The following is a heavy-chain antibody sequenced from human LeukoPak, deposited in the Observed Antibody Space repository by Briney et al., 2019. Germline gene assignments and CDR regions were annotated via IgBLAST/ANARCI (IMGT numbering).Heavy chain of an antibody. CDR3: ARDRWDIVATITDY. CDR2: ISSSSSYI. V-gene: IGHV3-21*01. CDR1: GFTFSSYG. Sequence: GGSLRLSCAASGFTFSSYGMHWVRQAPGKGLEWVSSISSSSSYIYYADSVKGRFTIFRDNAKNSLYLQMNSLRAEDTAVYYCARDRWDIVATITDYWGQGTLVTVSS. D-gene: IGHD5-12*01. J-gene: IGHJ4*02.